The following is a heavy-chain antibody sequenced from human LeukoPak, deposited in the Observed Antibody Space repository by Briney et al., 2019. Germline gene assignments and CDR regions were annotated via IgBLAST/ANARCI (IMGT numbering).Heavy chain of an antibody. CDR2: ISYDGSNK. CDR1: GFTFSSYG. Sequence: GGSLRPSCAASGFTFSSYGMHWVRQAPGKGLEWVAVISYDGSNKYYADSVKGRFTISRDNSKNTLYLQMNSLRAEDTAVYYCAKGHFGYCSSTSCPRYYYYGMDVWGQGTTVTVSS. CDR3: AKGHFGYCSSTSCPRYYYYGMDV. J-gene: IGHJ6*02. D-gene: IGHD2-2*01. V-gene: IGHV3-30*18.